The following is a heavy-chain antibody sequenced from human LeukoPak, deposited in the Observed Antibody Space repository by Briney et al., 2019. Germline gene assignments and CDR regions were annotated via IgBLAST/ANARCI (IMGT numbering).Heavy chain of an antibody. V-gene: IGHV4-39*01. CDR1: RGSISSRSDY. Sequence: SETLSLTCTVSRGSISSRSDYWWAWIRQPPGKGLEWIGSVYYNGNTYYNWSLKSRLTISVDTSKDQFSLNLASVTAADTAVYHCARQRESGTWAFDYWGQGTLLTVSS. D-gene: IGHD3-3*01. J-gene: IGHJ4*02. CDR2: VYYNGNT. CDR3: ARQRESGTWAFDY.